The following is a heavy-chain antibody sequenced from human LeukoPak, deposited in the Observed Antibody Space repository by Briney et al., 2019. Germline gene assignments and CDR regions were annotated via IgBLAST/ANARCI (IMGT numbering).Heavy chain of an antibody. CDR1: GFTFSSYW. J-gene: IGHJ4*02. Sequence: GGPLRLSCAASGFTFSSYWMHLVRQAPGKGLVWVSHINGDGTTTNYADSVKGRFTISRDNAKNTVYLQMNSLRAEDTAVYYCAKGGSSSPRSTFDYWGQGTLLTVSS. V-gene: IGHV3-74*01. CDR3: AKGGSSSPRSTFDY. CDR2: INGDGTTT. D-gene: IGHD6-13*01.